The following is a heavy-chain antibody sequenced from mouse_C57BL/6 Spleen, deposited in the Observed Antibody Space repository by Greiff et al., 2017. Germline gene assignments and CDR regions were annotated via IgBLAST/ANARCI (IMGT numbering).Heavy chain of an antibody. CDR2: IDPETGGT. J-gene: IGHJ2*01. CDR1: GYTFTDYE. Sequence: QVQLQQSGAELVRPGASVTLSCKASGYTFTDYEMHWVKQTPVHGLEWIGAIDPETGGTAYNQKFKGKDILTADKSSSTAYMELRSLTSEDSAVYYCTRGSLITTVLDYWGQGTTRTVSS. CDR3: TRGSLITTVLDY. V-gene: IGHV1-15*01. D-gene: IGHD1-1*01.